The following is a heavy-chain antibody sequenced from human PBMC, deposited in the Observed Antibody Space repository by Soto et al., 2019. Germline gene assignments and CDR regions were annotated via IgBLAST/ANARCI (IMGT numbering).Heavy chain of an antibody. CDR3: ARGLRFRGLTPLYYCYPMDV. J-gene: IGHJ6*03. CDR2: MNPNSGDT. Sequence: QVQLVQSGPEVKKPGASVRVSCKASGYTFTTYDVNWVRQATGQGLEWMGWMNPNSGDTGYTQKFQGRVTMTRNTPISTAYMELSSLKSEDTAVYYCARGLRFRGLTPLYYCYPMDVWGKGTTVTVSS. CDR1: GYTFTTYD. D-gene: IGHD3-10*01. V-gene: IGHV1-8*01.